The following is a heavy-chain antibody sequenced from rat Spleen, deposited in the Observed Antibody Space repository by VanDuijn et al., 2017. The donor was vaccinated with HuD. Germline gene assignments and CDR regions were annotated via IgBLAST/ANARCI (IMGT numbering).Heavy chain of an antibody. CDR1: GFTFSNYY. D-gene: IGHD1-2*01. J-gene: IGHJ2*01. V-gene: IGHV5-25*01. Sequence: EVQLAESGGGLVQPGRSMKLSCTALGFTFSNYYMAWVRQAPTKGLDWVASISNGGGNTYYRDSVKGRFTISRDNAKSTLYLQMDSLRSEDTATYYCARPDYSRFDYWGQGVMVTVSS. CDR2: ISNGGGNT. CDR3: ARPDYSRFDY.